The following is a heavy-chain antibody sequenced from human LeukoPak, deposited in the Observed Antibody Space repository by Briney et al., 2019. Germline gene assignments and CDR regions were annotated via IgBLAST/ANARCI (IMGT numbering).Heavy chain of an antibody. J-gene: IGHJ4*02. D-gene: IGHD6-19*01. Sequence: GASVKVSCKASGYTFTGYYMHWVRQAPGQGLEWMGWVNPNSGGTNYAQKFQGRVTMTRDTSISTAYMELSRLRSDDTAVYYCARVRTTGIAVAGAGYYFDYWGQGTLVTVSS. CDR2: VNPNSGGT. CDR3: ARVRTTGIAVAGAGYYFDY. CDR1: GYTFTGYY. V-gene: IGHV1-2*02.